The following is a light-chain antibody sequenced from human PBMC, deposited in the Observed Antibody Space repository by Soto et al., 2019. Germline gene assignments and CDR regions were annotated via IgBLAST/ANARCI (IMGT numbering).Light chain of an antibody. CDR3: QQRITWPT. Sequence: EIVLTQSPATLSLSPGERATLSCRASQSVSSNLAWYQQKPGQAPRLLIYDASKRATDIPTRFSDSGFGTDFTLTITSLEPEDSAVYYCQQRITWPTFGQGTKLEIK. J-gene: IGKJ2*01. CDR1: QSVSSN. CDR2: DAS. V-gene: IGKV3-11*01.